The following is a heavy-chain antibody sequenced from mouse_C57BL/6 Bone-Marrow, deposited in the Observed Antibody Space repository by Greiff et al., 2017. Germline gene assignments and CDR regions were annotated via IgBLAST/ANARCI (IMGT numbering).Heavy chain of an antibody. Sequence: EVKLMESGGGLVQPGGSLSLSCAASGFTFTDYYMSWVRQPPGKALEWLGFIRNKANGYTTEYSASVKGRFTISRDTSQSILYLQMNALRAEDSATYYCARCSNYFDYWGQGTTLTVSS. CDR2: IRNKANGYTT. V-gene: IGHV7-3*01. J-gene: IGHJ2*01. CDR1: GFTFTDYY. CDR3: ARCSNYFDY.